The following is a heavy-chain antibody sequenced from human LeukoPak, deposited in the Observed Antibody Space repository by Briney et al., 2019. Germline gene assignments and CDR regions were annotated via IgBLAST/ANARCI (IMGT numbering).Heavy chain of an antibody. CDR3: ATWYSGSPRRFDY. D-gene: IGHD1-26*01. V-gene: IGHV4-59*01. CDR1: GGSISSYY. Sequence: SETLSLTCTVSGGSISSYYWSWIRQPPGKGLEWIGYIYYSGSTNYNPSLKSRVTISVDTSKNQFSLKLSSVTAADTAVYYCATWYSGSPRRFDYWGQGTLVPVSA. CDR2: IYYSGST. J-gene: IGHJ4*02.